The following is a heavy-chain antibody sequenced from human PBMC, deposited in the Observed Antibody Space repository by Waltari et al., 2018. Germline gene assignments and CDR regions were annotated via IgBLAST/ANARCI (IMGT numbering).Heavy chain of an antibody. Sequence: QVQLQQWGAGRLKPSETLSLTCAVYGGSFRGYYWRWIRQPTGKGLEWIGEINHSGSTNYNPSLKSRVTISVDTSKNQFSLKLSSVTAADTAVYYCARVAPYNWNRNYFDYWGQGTLVTVSS. CDR2: INHSGST. CDR1: GGSFRGYY. CDR3: ARVAPYNWNRNYFDY. D-gene: IGHD1-20*01. J-gene: IGHJ4*02. V-gene: IGHV4-34*01.